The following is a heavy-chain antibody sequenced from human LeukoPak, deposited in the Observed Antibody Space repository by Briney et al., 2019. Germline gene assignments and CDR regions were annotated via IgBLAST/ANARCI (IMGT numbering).Heavy chain of an antibody. CDR1: GGSVSDYY. V-gene: IGHV4-59*02. CDR3: ARRKLGTDY. Sequence: SETLSLTCTISGGSVSDYYWSWIRHSPGKGLEWIGYIYHTGSTSYSPSLKSRVTISADTSQNQFSLKLSSVTGADTAVYYCARRKLGTDYWGQGTLVTVCS. CDR2: IYHTGST. D-gene: IGHD7-27*01. J-gene: IGHJ4*02.